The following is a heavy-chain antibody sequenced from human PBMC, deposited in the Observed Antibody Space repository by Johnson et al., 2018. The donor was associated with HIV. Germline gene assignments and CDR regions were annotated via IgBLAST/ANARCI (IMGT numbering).Heavy chain of an antibody. CDR2: IKQDGSEK. J-gene: IGHJ3*02. D-gene: IGHD3-10*01. CDR1: GFTFGDYV. V-gene: IGHV3-7*01. Sequence: VQLVESGGGVVRPGGSLRLSCAASGFTFGDYVMSWVRQAPGKGLEWVANIKQDGSEKYYVDSVKGRFTISRDNAKNSLYLQMNSLRAEDTAVYYCARRGLANAFDIWGQGTMVTVSS. CDR3: ARRGLANAFDI.